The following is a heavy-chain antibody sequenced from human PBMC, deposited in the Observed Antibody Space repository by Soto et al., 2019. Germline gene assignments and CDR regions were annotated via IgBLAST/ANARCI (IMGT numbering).Heavy chain of an antibody. CDR2: ISAYNGNT. J-gene: IGHJ5*02. CDR1: GYTFTTYG. CDR3: ARGGFGVVITKGSWFDP. D-gene: IGHD3-3*01. Sequence: QVQLVQSGAEVKKPGASVKVSCKASGYTFTTYGISGVRQAPGQGLEWMGWISAYNGNTTYAQKLQGRVTMTTDTSTSTAYMELRSLRSDDTAVYYCARGGFGVVITKGSWFDPWGQGTLVTVSS. V-gene: IGHV1-18*01.